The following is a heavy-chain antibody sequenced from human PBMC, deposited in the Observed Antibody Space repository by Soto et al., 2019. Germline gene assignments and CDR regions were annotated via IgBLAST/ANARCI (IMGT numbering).Heavy chain of an antibody. Sequence: SETLSLTCTVSGGSISSSSYYWGWIRQPPGKGLEWIGSIYYSGSTYYNPSLKSRVTISVDTSKNQFSLKLSSVTAADTAVYYCARQSYYYDSSGDGYWGQGTLVTVSS. V-gene: IGHV4-39*01. CDR2: IYYSGST. D-gene: IGHD3-22*01. CDR3: ARQSYYYDSSGDGY. CDR1: GGSISSSSYY. J-gene: IGHJ4*02.